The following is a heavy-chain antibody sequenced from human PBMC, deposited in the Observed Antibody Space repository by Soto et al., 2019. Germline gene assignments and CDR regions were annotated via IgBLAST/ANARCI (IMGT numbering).Heavy chain of an antibody. D-gene: IGHD6-13*01. CDR2: IDYSGST. V-gene: IGHV4-59*01. CDR1: GGSIGTYY. Sequence: SETLSLTCTVSGGSIGTYYWSWIRQPPGKGLELIGYIDYSGSTNYSPSLKSRVTISIDTSKSQFSLKLNSVTAADTAVYYCARVRRSSSRPDAFDVWGQGTMVTVAS. J-gene: IGHJ3*01. CDR3: ARVRRSSSRPDAFDV.